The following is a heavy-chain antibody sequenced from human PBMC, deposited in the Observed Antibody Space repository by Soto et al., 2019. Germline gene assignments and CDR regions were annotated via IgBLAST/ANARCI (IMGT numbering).Heavy chain of an antibody. CDR3: TGGPPNWGFDS. J-gene: IGHJ5*01. CDR2: MSPSTANT. Sequence: ASVKVSCKASGYTFTSYAMHWVRQAAGQRLEWMGWMSPSTANTNYAQKFQGRVTMTRSTSISTAYMELSSLTSEDTAVYYCTGGPPNWGFDSWGQGTPVTVSS. V-gene: IGHV1-8*02. CDR1: GYTFTSYA. D-gene: IGHD7-27*01.